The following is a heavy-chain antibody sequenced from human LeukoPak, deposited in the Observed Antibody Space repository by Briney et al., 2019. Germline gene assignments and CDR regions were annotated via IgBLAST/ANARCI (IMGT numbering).Heavy chain of an antibody. Sequence: SETLSLTCFVSGDSLSRRTYYWGWIRQPPGKGLEYIATIYYTGSTNYDPSLKSRVTISVDTSKNQFSLKLSSVTAADTAVYYCARARSEMATIWDYWGQGTLVTVSS. CDR2: IYYTGST. CDR3: ARARSEMATIWDY. D-gene: IGHD5-24*01. V-gene: IGHV4-39*07. CDR1: GDSLSRRTYY. J-gene: IGHJ4*02.